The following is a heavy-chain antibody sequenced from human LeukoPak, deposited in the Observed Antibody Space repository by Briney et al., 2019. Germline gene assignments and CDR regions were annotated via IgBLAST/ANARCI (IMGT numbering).Heavy chain of an antibody. V-gene: IGHV3-21*04. CDR3: ARGSSSGWTDY. Sequence: GGSLRLSCAASGFTFSSYSMNWVRQAPGKGLEWVSSISSSSSYIYYADSVKGRFTISRDNAKNSLYLQMSSLRAEDTAVYYCARGSSSGWTDYWGQGTLVTVSS. D-gene: IGHD6-19*01. J-gene: IGHJ4*02. CDR1: GFTFSSYS. CDR2: ISSSSSYI.